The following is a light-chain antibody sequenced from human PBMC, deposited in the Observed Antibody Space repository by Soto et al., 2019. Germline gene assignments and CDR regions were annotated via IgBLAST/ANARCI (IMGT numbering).Light chain of an antibody. CDR1: QSVRSSF. CDR2: DVS. CDR3: QQYENSVMYT. Sequence: EIVLTQSPGTLSLSPGERATLSCRASQSVRSSFFAWYQQKPGQAPRLLIYDVSVRATGIPDRFSGSGSGREFTLPINRLEPEDVAVYYCQQYENSVMYTFGQGTKLEIK. J-gene: IGKJ2*01. V-gene: IGKV3-20*01.